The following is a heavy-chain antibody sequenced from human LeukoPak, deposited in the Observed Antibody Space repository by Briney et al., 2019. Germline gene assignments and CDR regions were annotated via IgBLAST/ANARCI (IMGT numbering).Heavy chain of an antibody. V-gene: IGHV3-9*01. Sequence: GGSLRLSCVASGFTFDEYAMHWVRQVPGKGLEWVIGISGDSDRIDYADSVKGRFTISRDNAKNSVYLQMNSLRAEDTALYYCAKDRAISVHYFDGWGQGTLVTVSS. CDR2: ISGDSDRI. D-gene: IGHD3-9*01. CDR1: GFTFDEYA. J-gene: IGHJ4*02. CDR3: AKDRAISVHYFDG.